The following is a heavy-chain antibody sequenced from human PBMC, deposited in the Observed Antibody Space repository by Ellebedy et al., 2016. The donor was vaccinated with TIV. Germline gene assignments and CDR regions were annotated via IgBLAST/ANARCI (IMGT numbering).Heavy chain of an antibody. CDR1: GGSASFYR. CDR3: ARYGKGVVKKAEAFDI. CDR2: ITDSGST. D-gene: IGHD4-23*01. V-gene: IGHV4-34*09. J-gene: IGHJ3*02. Sequence: MPSETLSLTCAVTGGSASFYRWAWIRQPPGKGLEWIGEITDSGSTNYNPSPKSLVTITVDTSKNQFSLKLGSVTAADTAVYYCARYGKGVVKKAEAFDIWGQGTMVTVSS.